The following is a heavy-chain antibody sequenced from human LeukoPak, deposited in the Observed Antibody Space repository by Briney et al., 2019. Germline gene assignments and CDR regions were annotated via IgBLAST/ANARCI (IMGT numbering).Heavy chain of an antibody. CDR1: GCTFVDYA. J-gene: IGHJ5*02. Sequence: GGSLRLSCAASGCTFVDYAMSWVRQTQGKGLEWVSTITGKGGGTYYTDFVKGRFTISRDNSKNTLFLQTNSLRVDDTAVYFCAKGVYESSGYHFALWGQGTLVTVSS. CDR3: AKGVYESSGYHFAL. V-gene: IGHV3-23*01. CDR2: ITGKGGGT. D-gene: IGHD3-22*01.